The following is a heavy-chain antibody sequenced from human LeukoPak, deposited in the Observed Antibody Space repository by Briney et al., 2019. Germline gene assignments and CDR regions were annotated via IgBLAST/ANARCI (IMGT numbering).Heavy chain of an antibody. CDR3: ARDDACSSTSCPIDY. CDR1: GFTFSSYS. D-gene: IGHD2-2*01. J-gene: IGHJ4*02. Sequence: GGSLRLSCAASGFTFSSYSMNWVRQAPGKGLEWVSSISSSSSYIYYADAVKGRYPISSDNAKNSLYLQLNSLGADDTAVYYCARDDACSSTSCPIDYWGQGTLVTVSS. CDR2: ISSSSSYI. V-gene: IGHV3-21*01.